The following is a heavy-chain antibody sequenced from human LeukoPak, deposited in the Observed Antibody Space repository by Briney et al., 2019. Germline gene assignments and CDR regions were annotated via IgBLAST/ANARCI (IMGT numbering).Heavy chain of an antibody. CDR1: GFTFSSYA. CDR2: IGGDGGRT. CDR3: ARDFPRSGTDAFDI. V-gene: IGHV3-23*01. J-gene: IGHJ3*02. Sequence: PGGSLRLSCAASGFTFSSYAMSWVRQAPGKGLEWVSAIGGDGGRTYYADSVKGRFTISRDNAKNSLYLQMNSLRAEDTAVYYCARDFPRSGTDAFDIWGQGTMVTVSS. D-gene: IGHD6-13*01.